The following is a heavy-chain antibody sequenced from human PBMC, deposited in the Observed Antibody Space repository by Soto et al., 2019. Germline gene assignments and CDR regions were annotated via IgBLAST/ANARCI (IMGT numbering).Heavy chain of an antibody. CDR3: ARAPFFSSTSCDFRPCPCHYGMDV. CDR1: WVTCVSYG. D-gene: IGHD2-2*01. CDR2: IGTAGDT. Sequence: GAALRRSCAASWVTCVSYGGHWVRQAPGKGLEWVSAIGTAGDTYYPGSVKGRFTISRENAKNSLYLQMNSLRAEDTAVYYCARAPFFSSTSCDFRPCPCHYGMDVWVQGTTVTVSS. J-gene: IGHJ6*02. V-gene: IGHV3-13*01.